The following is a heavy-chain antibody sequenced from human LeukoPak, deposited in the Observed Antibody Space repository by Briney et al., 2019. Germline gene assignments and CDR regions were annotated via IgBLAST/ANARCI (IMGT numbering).Heavy chain of an antibody. V-gene: IGHV3-30*02. CDR3: ATHCSGTACHRDY. CDR1: GFTFGSSA. J-gene: IGHJ4*02. CDR2: IQFDGSYK. D-gene: IGHD2-2*01. Sequence: GGSLRLSCAASGFTFGSSAMHWVRQAPGKGLECVAFIQFDGSYKHYSDSVKGRFTISRDNSKDTLYLEMNSLRAEDTAVYYCATHCSGTACHRDYWGQGTLVTVSS.